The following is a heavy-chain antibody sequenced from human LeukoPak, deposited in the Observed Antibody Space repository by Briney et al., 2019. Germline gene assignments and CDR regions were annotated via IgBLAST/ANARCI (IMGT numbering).Heavy chain of an antibody. V-gene: IGHV4-39*01. CDR3: ARRHYGSGNIDS. CDR1: SDSITSSSYL. D-gene: IGHD3-10*01. J-gene: IGHJ4*02. Sequence: SETLSLTCSVSSDSITSSSYLWVWVRQPPGKGLEWIGDICSNGHISYNPSLKSRAAISVDTSKNQFSLNLNSVTAADTALYYCARRHYGSGNIDSWGQGTLVTVSS. CDR2: ICSNGHI.